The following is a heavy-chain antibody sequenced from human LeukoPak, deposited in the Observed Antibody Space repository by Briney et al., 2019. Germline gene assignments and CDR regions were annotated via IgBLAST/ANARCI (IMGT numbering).Heavy chain of an antibody. V-gene: IGHV3-74*01. CDR3: ARDRGGSYSAIDY. D-gene: IGHD1-26*01. CDR2: INEGGSVI. J-gene: IGHJ4*02. CDR1: GFTFSGYW. Sequence: GGSLRLSCAASGFTFSGYWMHWVRQAPGKGLEWVSRINEGGSVISYADSVKGRFTISRDNAKNSLYLQMNSLRAEDTAVYYCARDRGGSYSAIDYWGQGTLVTVSS.